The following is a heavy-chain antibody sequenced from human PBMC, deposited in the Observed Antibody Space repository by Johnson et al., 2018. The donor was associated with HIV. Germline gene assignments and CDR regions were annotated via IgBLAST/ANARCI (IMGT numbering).Heavy chain of an antibody. CDR1: GFTFDDYG. D-gene: IGHD3-10*02. V-gene: IGHV3-30*18. CDR2: ISYDGSDK. CDR3: AKCGKRLWSGDNDGFDI. Sequence: QVQLVESGGGVVRPGGSLRLSCAASGFTFDDYGMSWVRQAPGKGLEWVAVISYDGSDKYYADSVKGRFTISRANSKNRLFLQMNSLGAEDTAVYYCAKCGKRLWSGDNDGFDIWGQGTMVTVSS. J-gene: IGHJ3*02.